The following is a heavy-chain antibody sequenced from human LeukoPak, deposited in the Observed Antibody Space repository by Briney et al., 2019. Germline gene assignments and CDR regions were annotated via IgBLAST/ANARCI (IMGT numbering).Heavy chain of an antibody. CDR1: GYTFTGYY. Sequence: GASVKVSCKASGYTFTGYYMHWVRQAPGQGLEWMGRINPNSGGTNYAQKFQGRVTMTRDTSISTAYMELSRLGSDDTAVYYCARDRFPRPYCGGDCYGLNYWGQGTLVTVSS. CDR2: INPNSGGT. CDR3: ARDRFPRPYCGGDCYGLNY. D-gene: IGHD2-21*02. J-gene: IGHJ4*02. V-gene: IGHV1-2*06.